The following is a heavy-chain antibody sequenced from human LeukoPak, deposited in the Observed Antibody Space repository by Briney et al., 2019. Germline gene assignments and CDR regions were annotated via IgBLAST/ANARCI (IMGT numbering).Heavy chain of an antibody. CDR1: GFPLTNYV. CDR3: ARSGVAATPRTSDC. CDR2: ISASGST. Sequence: GGSLSLSCAAPGFPLTNYVISWVRQAPGKGLEWVSAISASGSTYYADSVKGHFTISRDNSRNTLYLQMNSLRAEDTAVYYCARSGVAATPRTSDCWGQGTLVTVSS. V-gene: IGHV3-23*01. D-gene: IGHD2-15*01. J-gene: IGHJ4*02.